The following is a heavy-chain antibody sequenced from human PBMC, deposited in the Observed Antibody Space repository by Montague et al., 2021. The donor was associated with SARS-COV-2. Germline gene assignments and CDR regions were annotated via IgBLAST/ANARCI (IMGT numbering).Heavy chain of an antibody. D-gene: IGHD6-19*01. CDR2: IYFSGST. CDR3: ARPTRGWKPFDF. Sequence: SETLSLTCTVSGGSIRSYYWSWIRQPPGKGLEWIGEIYFSGSTNYNPSLKSRVTISMDTFTSQFSLKLTSVTAADTAVYDCARPTRGWKPFDFWGQGTLVTVSS. CDR1: GGSIRSYY. J-gene: IGHJ4*02. V-gene: IGHV4-59*01.